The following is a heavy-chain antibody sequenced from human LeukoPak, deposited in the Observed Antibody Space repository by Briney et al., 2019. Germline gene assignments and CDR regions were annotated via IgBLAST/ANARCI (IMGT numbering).Heavy chain of an antibody. D-gene: IGHD2-8*01. CDR2: IRSKANSYAT. V-gene: IGHV3-73*01. CDR3: ANTRMGGYCTNGVCYNVGEYFQH. CDR1: GFTFSGSA. Sequence: GGSLRLSCAASGFTFSGSAMHRVRQASGKGLEWVGRIRSKANSYATAYAASVKGRFTISRDDSKNTAYLQMNSLKTEDTAVYYCANTRMGGYCTNGVCYNVGEYFQHWGQGTLVTVSS. J-gene: IGHJ1*01.